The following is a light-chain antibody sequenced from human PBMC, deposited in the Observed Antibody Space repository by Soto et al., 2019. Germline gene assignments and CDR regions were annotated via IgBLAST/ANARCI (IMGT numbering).Light chain of an antibody. CDR3: QHYNGYPQT. CDR1: QGIDTY. CDR2: AAS. Sequence: DIQMTHSPSSLSASVGDRVTITCRASQGIDTYLAWFQQKPGKAPKTLIYAASSLHSGVPSRFSGSGFGTDFTLTISSLQPEDFATYYCQHYNGYPQTFGQGTLLEIK. V-gene: IGKV1-16*01. J-gene: IGKJ5*01.